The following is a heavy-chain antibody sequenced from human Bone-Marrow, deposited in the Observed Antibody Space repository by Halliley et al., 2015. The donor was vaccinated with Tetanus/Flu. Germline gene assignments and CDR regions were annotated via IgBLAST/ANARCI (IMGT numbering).Heavy chain of an antibody. Sequence: SLRLSCAASGFTFDDYAMHWVRQAPGKGLEWVAGLGYDDVPVGYADSVKGRFTISRDTAVRSLYLQMDSLRPDDTAFYYCAKDRDAITTAATGGYFDNWGHGVLVTVAS. CDR3: AKDRDAITTAATGGYFDN. D-gene: IGHD2-15*01. J-gene: IGHJ4*01. V-gene: IGHV3-9*01. CDR1: GFTFDDYA. CDR2: LGYDDVPV.